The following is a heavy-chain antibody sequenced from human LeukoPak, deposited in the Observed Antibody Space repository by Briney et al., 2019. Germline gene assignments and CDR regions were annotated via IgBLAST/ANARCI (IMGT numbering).Heavy chain of an antibody. D-gene: IGHD2-2*01. J-gene: IGHJ6*03. Sequence: GGALRLSCAPSGFTFSSYSMNWVRQAPEEGLEWVSYISSSSSTIYYADSVKGRFTISRDNAKNSLYLQMNSLRAEDTAVYHCAREXYCSSTSCYYYYYMDVWGKGTTVTVSS. CDR1: GFTFSSYS. CDR3: AREXYCSSTSCYYYYYMDV. CDR2: ISSSSSTI. V-gene: IGHV3-48*01.